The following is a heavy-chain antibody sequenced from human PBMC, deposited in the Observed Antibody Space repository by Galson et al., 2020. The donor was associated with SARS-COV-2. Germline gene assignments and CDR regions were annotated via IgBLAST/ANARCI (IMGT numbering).Heavy chain of an antibody. CDR1: GYTFTSYG. CDR2: ISAYNGNT. Sequence: ASVKVSCKASGYTFTSYGISWVRQAPGQGLEWMGWISAYNGNTNYAQKLQGRVTMTTDTSTSTAYMELRSLRSDDTAVYYCARDLRWELDYWYFDLWGRATLVTVSS. J-gene: IGHJ2*01. CDR3: ARDLRWELDYWYFDL. V-gene: IGHV1-18*01. D-gene: IGHD1-26*01.